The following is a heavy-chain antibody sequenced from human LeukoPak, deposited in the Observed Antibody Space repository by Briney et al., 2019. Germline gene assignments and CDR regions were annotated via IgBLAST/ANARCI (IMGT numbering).Heavy chain of an antibody. CDR1: GYTFNIYG. D-gene: IGHD1-26*01. V-gene: IGHV1-18*01. J-gene: IGHJ4*02. CDR2: ISAYNGDT. Sequence: ASVKVPCKASGYTFNIYGISWARQAPGQGLEWMGWISAYNGDTHYAQRFQGRVTLTIDTSTSTAYMELRNLRSDDTAMYYCANLPLNSGVDYWGQGNLVTVSS. CDR3: ANLPLNSGVDY.